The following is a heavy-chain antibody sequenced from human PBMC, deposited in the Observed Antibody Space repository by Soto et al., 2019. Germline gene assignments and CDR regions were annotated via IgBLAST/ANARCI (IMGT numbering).Heavy chain of an antibody. V-gene: IGHV3-23*01. J-gene: IGHJ6*03. CDR1: GFTFSSYV. D-gene: IGHD3-10*01. CDR2: ISGSGGST. CDR3: AKVNQIYQIRGEDYMDV. Sequence: EVQLLESGGGLVQPGGSLRLSCAASGFTFSSYVMSWVRQAPGKGLEWVSAISGSGGSTYYADSVKGRFTISRDNSKNTLYLQMNSLRAEDTAVYYCAKVNQIYQIRGEDYMDVWGKGTTVTVSS.